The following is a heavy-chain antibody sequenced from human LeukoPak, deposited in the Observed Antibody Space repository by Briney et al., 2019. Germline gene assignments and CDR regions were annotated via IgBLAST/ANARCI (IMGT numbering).Heavy chain of an antibody. D-gene: IGHD2-2*01. V-gene: IGHV5-51*01. CDR2: IYPGDSDA. CDR3: ARWLGYCSSTYRYQPFDY. CDR1: GYSFTSYW. J-gene: IGHJ4*02. Sequence: GESLKISCKGSGYSFTSYWIGWVRQMPGKGLEWMGIIYPGDSDARYSPSFQGQVTFSADKSISTAYLHWSSLKASDTAMYYCARWLGYCSSTYRYQPFDYWGQGTLVTVSS.